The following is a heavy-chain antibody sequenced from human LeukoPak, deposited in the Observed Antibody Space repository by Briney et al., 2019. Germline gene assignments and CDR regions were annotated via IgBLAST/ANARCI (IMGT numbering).Heavy chain of an antibody. CDR3: ARDISGGYDGLDV. V-gene: IGHV3-13*01. CDR2: ISTAGDT. D-gene: IGHD3-22*01. J-gene: IGHJ6*02. CDR1: GFTFSRYD. Sequence: GGSLRLSCAASGFTFSRYDMHWVRQVTGKGLEWVSAISTAGDTYYPGSVKGRFTVSRENAKNSLYHQMNSLSAGDTAVYYCARDISGGYDGLDVWGQGTTVTVSS.